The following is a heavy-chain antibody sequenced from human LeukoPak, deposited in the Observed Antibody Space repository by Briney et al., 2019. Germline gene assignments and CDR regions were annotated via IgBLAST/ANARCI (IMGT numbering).Heavy chain of an antibody. D-gene: IGHD3-22*01. CDR1: GFTFSSYA. CDR2: ISSNGAST. Sequence: QPGGSLRLSCAASGFTFSSYAMHWVRQAPGKGLEYVSAISSNGASTYYANSAKGRFTISRDNSKNTLYLQMGSLRAEDMAVYYCARGPTPYYDSSGYYSFPTLIDYWGQGTLVTVSS. J-gene: IGHJ4*02. CDR3: ARGPTPYYDSSGYYSFPTLIDY. V-gene: IGHV3-64*01.